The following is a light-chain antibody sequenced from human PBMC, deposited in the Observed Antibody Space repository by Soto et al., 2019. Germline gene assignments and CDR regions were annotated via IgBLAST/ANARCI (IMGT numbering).Light chain of an antibody. V-gene: IGKV1-27*01. Sequence: DIQMTQSPSSLSASVGDRVTISCRASQAINNYLAWYQQKPGKAPKLLIYAASTLQSGVPSRFSGSGSGTDFTITISSLQPEDVATYYCQKHNSAPPVTFGTGTKVGV. CDR2: AAS. J-gene: IGKJ3*01. CDR3: QKHNSAPPVT. CDR1: QAINNY.